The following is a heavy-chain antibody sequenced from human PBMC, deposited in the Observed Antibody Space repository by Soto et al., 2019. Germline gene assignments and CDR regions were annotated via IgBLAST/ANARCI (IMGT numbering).Heavy chain of an antibody. CDR1: CYTFIDYF. CDR2: INPSSGET. V-gene: IGHV1-2*02. CDR3: VIGLKWREIDY. J-gene: IGHJ4*02. Sequence: ASLNGSFKASCYTFIDYFIQLLLQSPGQGLEWMGWINPSSGETTYAKKFHCRVNMTRDTSISTAYMDLITLRSEDTAIYYCVIGLKWREIDYWGKGPPVTVSS. D-gene: IGHD2-15*01.